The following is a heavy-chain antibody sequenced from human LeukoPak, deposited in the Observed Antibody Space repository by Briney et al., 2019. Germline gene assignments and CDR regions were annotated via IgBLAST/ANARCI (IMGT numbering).Heavy chain of an antibody. CDR3: AKIDRQYCSRSSCYALDY. J-gene: IGHJ4*02. Sequence: GESLKISCKGSGYSFTSYWIGWVRQMPGKGLGWMGIIYPGDSDTRYSPSFQGQVTISADKSISTAYLQWSSLKASDTAIYYCAKIDRQYCSRSSCYALDYWGQGTQVTVSS. V-gene: IGHV5-51*01. CDR1: GYSFTSYW. D-gene: IGHD2-2*01. CDR2: IYPGDSDT.